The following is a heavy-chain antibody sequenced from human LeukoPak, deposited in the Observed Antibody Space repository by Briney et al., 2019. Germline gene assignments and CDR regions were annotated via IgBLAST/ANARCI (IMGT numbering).Heavy chain of an antibody. CDR1: GFTFSDYY. J-gene: IGHJ4*02. V-gene: IGHV3-11*01. CDR2: ISSSGSTI. CDR3: ARGLAYCGGDCHSSGY. Sequence: GGSLRLSCAAFGFTFSDYYMSWVRQAPGKGLEWVSYISSSGSTIYYADSVKGRFTISRDNAKNSLYLQMNSLRAEDTAVYYCARGLAYCGGDCHSSGYWGQGTLVTVSS. D-gene: IGHD2-21*02.